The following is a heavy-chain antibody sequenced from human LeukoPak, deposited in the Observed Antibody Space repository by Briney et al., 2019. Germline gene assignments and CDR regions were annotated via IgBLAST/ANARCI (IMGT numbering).Heavy chain of an antibody. V-gene: IGHV4-34*01. CDR1: GGSFSGYY. CDR2: INHSGST. CDR3: AREGWLRVFDY. D-gene: IGHD5-12*01. J-gene: IGHJ4*02. Sequence: SETLSLTCAVYGGSFSGYYWSWIRQPPGKGLEWIGEINHSGSTNYNPSLKSRVTISVDTSKNQFSLKLSSVTAADTAVYYCAREGWLRVFDYWGQGTLVTVSS.